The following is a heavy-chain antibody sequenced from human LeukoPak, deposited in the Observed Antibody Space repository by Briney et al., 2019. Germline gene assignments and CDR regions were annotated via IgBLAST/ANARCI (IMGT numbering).Heavy chain of an antibody. CDR1: GFTSSSYG. J-gene: IGHJ4*02. V-gene: IGHV3-7*01. CDR2: IKHDGSEK. CDR3: ARANSLGY. D-gene: IGHD2/OR15-2a*01. Sequence: PGGTLRLSCAASGFTSSSYGMSWVRQAPGKGLEWVANIKHDGSEKYYVDSVKGRFTISRDNAKDSLYLQMNSLRAQDTAVYYCARANSLGYWGQGTLVTVSS.